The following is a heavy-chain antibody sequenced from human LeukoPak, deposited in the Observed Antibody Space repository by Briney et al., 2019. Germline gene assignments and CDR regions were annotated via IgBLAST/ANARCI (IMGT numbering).Heavy chain of an antibody. V-gene: IGHV4-34*01. CDR1: GGSFSGYY. J-gene: IGHJ4*02. Sequence: PSETLSLTCAVYGGSFSGYYWSWIRQPPGKGLEWIGEINHSGSTNYNPSLKSRVTISVDTSKNQFSLKLSSVTAADTAVYYCARGVRYCSSTSCPGALDYWGQGTLVTVSS. CDR2: INHSGST. D-gene: IGHD2-2*01. CDR3: ARGVRYCSSTSCPGALDY.